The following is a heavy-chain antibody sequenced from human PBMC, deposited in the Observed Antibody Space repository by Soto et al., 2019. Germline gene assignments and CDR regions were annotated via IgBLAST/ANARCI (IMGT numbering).Heavy chain of an antibody. Sequence: ASVKVSCKASGYTFTGYYMHWVRQAPGQGLEWMGWINPNSGGTNYAQKFQGWVTMTRDTSISTAYMELSRLRSDDTAVYYCARGVAARYYYYHGMDVWGQGTTVTVSS. J-gene: IGHJ6*02. CDR2: INPNSGGT. V-gene: IGHV1-2*04. CDR3: ARGVAARYYYYHGMDV. D-gene: IGHD6-6*01. CDR1: GYTFTGYY.